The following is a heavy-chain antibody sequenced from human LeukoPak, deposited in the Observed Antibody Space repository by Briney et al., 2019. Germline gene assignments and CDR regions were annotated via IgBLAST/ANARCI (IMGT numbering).Heavy chain of an antibody. CDR1: GYTFTGYY. J-gene: IGHJ3*02. D-gene: IGHD4-17*01. V-gene: IGHV1-2*02. CDR2: INPNSGGT. CDR3: ARDGPFLIYGDYGYAFDI. Sequence: GASVKVSCKASGYTFTGYYMHWVRQAPGQGLEWMGWINPNSGGTNYAQKFQGRVTMTRDTSTSTVYMELSRLRSDDTAVYYCARDGPFLIYGDYGYAFDIWGQGTMVTVSS.